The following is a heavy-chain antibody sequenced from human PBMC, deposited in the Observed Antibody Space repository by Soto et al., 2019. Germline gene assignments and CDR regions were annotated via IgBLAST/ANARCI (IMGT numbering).Heavy chain of an antibody. CDR1: GFTFSSYS. CDR3: ARVDGIAVAGTGNWFDP. D-gene: IGHD6-19*01. V-gene: IGHV3-21*01. J-gene: IGHJ5*02. Sequence: EVQLVESGGGLVKPGGSLRLSCAASGFTFSSYSMNWVRQAPGKGLEWVSSISSSSSYIYYADSVKGRFTISRDNAKNSLYLQMNSLRAEDTAVYYCARVDGIAVAGTGNWFDPWGQGTLVTVSS. CDR2: ISSSSSYI.